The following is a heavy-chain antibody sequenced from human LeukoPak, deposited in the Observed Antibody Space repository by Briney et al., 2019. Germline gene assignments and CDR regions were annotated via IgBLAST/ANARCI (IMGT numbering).Heavy chain of an antibody. Sequence: GESLKISCKGSGYSFTSYWISWVLQMPGKGLEWMGRIDPSDSYTNYSPSFQGHVTISADKSISTAYLQWSSLKASDTAMYCCARPDYGDTLGYYYGMDVWGQGTTVTVSS. V-gene: IGHV5-10-1*01. CDR1: GYSFTSYW. D-gene: IGHD4-17*01. CDR2: IDPSDSYT. J-gene: IGHJ6*02. CDR3: ARPDYGDTLGYYYGMDV.